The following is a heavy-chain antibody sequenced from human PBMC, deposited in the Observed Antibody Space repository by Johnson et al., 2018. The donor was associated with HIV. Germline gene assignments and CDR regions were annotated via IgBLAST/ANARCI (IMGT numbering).Heavy chain of an antibody. J-gene: IGHJ3*02. CDR1: GFTFDDYG. V-gene: IGHV3-20*04. Sequence: MQLVESGGGVVRPGGSLRLSCVASGFTFDDYGMSWVRQVPGKGLAWVSGINYYGSSTGYADSVKGRFTISRDNAKNSLYLQMNSLRVEDTALYYCARGFSSGYNDAFDIWGQATMVTVS. D-gene: IGHD3-22*01. CDR2: INYYGSST. CDR3: ARGFSSGYNDAFDI.